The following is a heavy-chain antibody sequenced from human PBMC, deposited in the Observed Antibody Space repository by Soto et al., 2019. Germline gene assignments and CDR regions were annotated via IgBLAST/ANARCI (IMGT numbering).Heavy chain of an antibody. CDR2: ISAYNGNT. CDR1: GYTFTSYG. CDR3: ARGDYYDSSGYYHWYFDL. V-gene: IGHV1-18*01. D-gene: IGHD3-22*01. J-gene: IGHJ2*01. Sequence: ASVKVSCKASGYTFTSYGISWVRQAPGQGLEWMGWISAYNGNTNYAQKLQGRVTMTTDTSTSTAYMELRSLRSDDTAVYYCARGDYYDSSGYYHWYFDLWGRGTLVTVSS.